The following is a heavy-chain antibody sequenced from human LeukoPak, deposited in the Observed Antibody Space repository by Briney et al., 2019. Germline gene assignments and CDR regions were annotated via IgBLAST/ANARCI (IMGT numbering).Heavy chain of an antibody. Sequence: GSLRLSCAASGLTFDDYGMSWVRQAPGKGLEWVSGINWNGGSTGYADSVKGRFTISRDNAKNSLYLQMNSLRAEDTALYYCAREGARGYCSSTSCYPDYWGQGTLVTVSS. CDR2: INWNGGST. CDR1: GLTFDDYG. V-gene: IGHV3-20*04. CDR3: AREGARGYCSSTSCYPDY. D-gene: IGHD2-2*01. J-gene: IGHJ4*02.